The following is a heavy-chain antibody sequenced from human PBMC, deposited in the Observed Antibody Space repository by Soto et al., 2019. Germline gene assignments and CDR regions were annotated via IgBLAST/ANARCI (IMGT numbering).Heavy chain of an antibody. CDR2: INHSGST. J-gene: IGHJ1*01. CDR3: ARGPYYSSSWYPH. V-gene: IGHV4-34*01. D-gene: IGHD6-13*01. Sequence: SETLSLTCAVYGGSFSGYYWSWIRQPPGKGLEWIGEINHSGSTNYNPSLKSRVTISVDTSKNQFSLKLSSVTAADTAVYYCARGPYYSSSWYPHWGQGTLVTVSS. CDR1: GGSFSGYY.